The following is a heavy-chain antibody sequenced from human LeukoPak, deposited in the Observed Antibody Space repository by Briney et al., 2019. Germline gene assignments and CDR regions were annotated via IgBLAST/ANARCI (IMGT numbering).Heavy chain of an antibody. J-gene: IGHJ3*02. CDR3: ARGAVEMATIWAFDI. CDR1: GGSISSYY. D-gene: IGHD5-24*01. Sequence: SETLSLTCTVSGGSISSYYWSWIRQPPGKGLEWIGYIYYSGSSNYNPSLKSRATISVDTSKNQFSLKLSSVTAADTAVYYCARGAVEMATIWAFDIWGQGTMVTVSS. V-gene: IGHV4-59*01. CDR2: IYYSGSS.